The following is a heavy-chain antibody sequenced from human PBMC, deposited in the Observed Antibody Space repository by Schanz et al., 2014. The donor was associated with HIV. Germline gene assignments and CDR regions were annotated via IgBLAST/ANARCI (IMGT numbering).Heavy chain of an antibody. CDR3: VRGDTVFEY. V-gene: IGHV3-48*01. J-gene: IGHJ4*02. Sequence: EMKLVESGGGLAQPGGSLTLSCVASGFTFSKYSMNWVRQAPGKGLEWVSYISSGSTTIHYADSVMGRFTISRDNAKNSMYLVMNSLRFADTAVYYCVRGDTVFEYWGQGTLVTVS. CDR1: GFTFSKYS. CDR2: ISSGSTTI. D-gene: IGHD5-18*01.